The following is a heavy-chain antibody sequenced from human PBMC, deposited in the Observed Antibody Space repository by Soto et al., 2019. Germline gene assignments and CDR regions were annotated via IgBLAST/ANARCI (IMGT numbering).Heavy chain of an antibody. CDR3: ARDYYDSSGYYPNSYYYGLDV. Sequence: GGSLRLSCAASGFTFSDYYTSWIRQAPGKGLEWVSYISSSSSYTDYADSVKGRFTISRDNAKNSLYLQMNSLRAEDTAVYYCARDYYDSSGYYPNSYYYGLDVWAQGTTVTVSS. CDR1: GFTFSDYY. D-gene: IGHD3-22*01. CDR2: ISSSSSYT. V-gene: IGHV3-11*06. J-gene: IGHJ6*02.